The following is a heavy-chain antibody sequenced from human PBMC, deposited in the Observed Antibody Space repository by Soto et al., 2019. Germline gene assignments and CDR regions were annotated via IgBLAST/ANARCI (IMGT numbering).Heavy chain of an antibody. CDR3: AGPRRYYGSGSYYP. Sequence: SDTLSLTCAVYGGSFSGYYWSWIRQPPGKGLEWIGEINHSGSTNYNPSLKSRVTISVDTSKNQFSLKLSSVTAADTAVYYCAGPRRYYGSGSYYPGGQGTLVTVSS. CDR1: GGSFSGYY. V-gene: IGHV4-34*01. CDR2: INHSGST. D-gene: IGHD3-10*01. J-gene: IGHJ4*02.